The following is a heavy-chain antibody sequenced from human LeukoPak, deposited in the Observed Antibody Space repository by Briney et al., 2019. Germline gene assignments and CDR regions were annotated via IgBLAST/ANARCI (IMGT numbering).Heavy chain of an antibody. J-gene: IGHJ4*02. CDR3: AKSSGDYFFDY. CDR2: MNPNSGNA. CDR1: GYNFNNHD. D-gene: IGHD3-22*01. Sequence: ASVKVSCKASGYNFNNHDINWVRQATGQGLEWLGRMNPNSGNAGYAQKLQGRVTMTWDSSTNTVCLQVTALRSDDTAVYYCAKSSGDYFFDYWGQGTLVTVSS. V-gene: IGHV1-8*01.